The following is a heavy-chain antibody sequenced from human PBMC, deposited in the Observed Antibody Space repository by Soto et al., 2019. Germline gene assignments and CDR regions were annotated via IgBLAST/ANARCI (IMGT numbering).Heavy chain of an antibody. J-gene: IGHJ3*01. CDR3: ARDRSSSDV. CDR2: VRADNGDT. Sequence: VQLVQSGAELKNPGASVKVSCKASGYMFNNYGMSWVRQAPGQGLEWMGWVRADNGDTDYAQKFQGRVTMTTDTSTSTAYMELRSLRSDDTAMYYCARDRSSSDVWGQGTMFTVSS. V-gene: IGHV1-18*01. CDR1: GYMFNNYG.